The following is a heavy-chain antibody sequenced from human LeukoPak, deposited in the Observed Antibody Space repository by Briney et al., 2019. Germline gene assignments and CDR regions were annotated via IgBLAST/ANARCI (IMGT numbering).Heavy chain of an antibody. CDR2: IYYSGST. J-gene: IGHJ4*02. V-gene: IGHV4-39*01. Sequence: SETLSLTCTVSGGSISSTIYYWGWIRQPPGKGLEWIGSIYYSGSTYYNPSLKSRVTISVDTSKNQFSLKLSSVTAADTAVYYCARLTSAEGSLGYQMTSPPYYFDYWGQGTLVTVSS. CDR1: GGSISSTIYY. CDR3: ARLTSAEGSLGYQMTSPPYYFDY. D-gene: IGHD2-2*01.